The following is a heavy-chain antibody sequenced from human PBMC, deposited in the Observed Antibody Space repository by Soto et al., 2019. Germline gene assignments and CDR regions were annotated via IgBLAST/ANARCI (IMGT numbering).Heavy chain of an antibody. CDR3: ARDVLGYCSSTSCQH. J-gene: IGHJ1*01. CDR2: IYYSGST. CDR1: GGSISSGDYY. V-gene: IGHV4-30-4*01. Sequence: SETLSLTCTVSGGSISSGDYYWSWIRQPPGKGLEWIGYIYYSGSTYYNPSLKSRVTISVDTSKNQFSLKLSSVTAADTAVYYCARDVLGYCSSTSCQHWGHGPLVTVSS. D-gene: IGHD2-2*01.